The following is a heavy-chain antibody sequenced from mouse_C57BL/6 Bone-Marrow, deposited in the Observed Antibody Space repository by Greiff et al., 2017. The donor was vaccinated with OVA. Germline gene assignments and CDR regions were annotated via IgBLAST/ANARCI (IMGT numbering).Heavy chain of an antibody. V-gene: IGHV5-9*01. J-gene: IGHJ4*01. CDR2: ISGGGGNT. Sequence: EVQGVESGGGLVKPGGSLKLSCAASGFTFSSYTMSWVRQTPEKRLEWVATISGGGGNTYYPDSVKGRFTISRDHAKNTLYLQMSSLRSADTALYYCARHGSTMITTWDFYAMDYWGQGTSVTVSS. CDR3: ARHGSTMITTWDFYAMDY. CDR1: GFTFSSYT. D-gene: IGHD2-4*01.